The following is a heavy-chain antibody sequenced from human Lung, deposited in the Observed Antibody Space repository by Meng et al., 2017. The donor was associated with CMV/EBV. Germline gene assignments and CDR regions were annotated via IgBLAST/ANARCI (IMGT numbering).Heavy chain of an antibody. D-gene: IGHD1-26*01. CDR2: IDDSGST. V-gene: IGHV4-4*02. J-gene: IGHJ4*02. Sequence: GPGRGKPAGTLSRPCGVPGFSISTNIRWTWVRQPPGKGLEWIGDIDDSGSTNYNPSLNSRISISLDKSKNHFSLKVNSVTAADTAVYYCARGKQDAWELLAYWGQGALVTVSS. CDR3: ARGKQDAWELLAY. CDR1: GFSISTNIR.